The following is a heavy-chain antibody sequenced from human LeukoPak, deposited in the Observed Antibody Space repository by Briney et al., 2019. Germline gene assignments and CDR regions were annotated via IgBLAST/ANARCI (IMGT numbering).Heavy chain of an antibody. J-gene: IGHJ5*02. CDR1: GGTFSSYA. D-gene: IGHD6-13*01. CDR3: ARDWVAAAGTDWFDP. V-gene: IGHV7-4-1*02. CDR2: INTNTGNP. Sequence: ASVKVSCKASGGTFSSYAISWVRQAPGQGLEWMGWINTNTGNPTYAQGFTGRFVFSLDTSVSTAYLQISSLKAEDTAVYYCARDWVAAAGTDWFDPWGQGTLVTVSS.